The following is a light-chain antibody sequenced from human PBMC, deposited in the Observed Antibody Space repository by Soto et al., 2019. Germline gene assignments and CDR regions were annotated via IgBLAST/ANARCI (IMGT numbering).Light chain of an antibody. V-gene: IGKV3-20*01. J-gene: IGKJ5*01. CDR1: QSVSSRY. Sequence: EIVLTQSPCTLSLSPGERVTLSCRASQSVSSRYLAWYQQKPGQAPRLLIYSASSRATGIPDRFSGSGSGTDFTLTISRLDPEDFAVYYCQQYGSSLPITFGQGTRLEIK. CDR3: QQYGSSLPIT. CDR2: SAS.